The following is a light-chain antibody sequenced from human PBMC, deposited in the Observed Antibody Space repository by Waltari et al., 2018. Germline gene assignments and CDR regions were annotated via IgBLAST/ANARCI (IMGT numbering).Light chain of an antibody. CDR3: SSYSSSTTPVV. Sequence: QSALTQPASVSGSPGQSITISCTGTSSDVGGYNYVSWYQRYPGKAPKLMIYDVSNRPSGVSNRFSGSKSGNTASLTISGLQAEDEADYYCSSYSSSTTPVVFGGGTKLTVL. J-gene: IGLJ2*01. CDR2: DVS. CDR1: SSDVGGYNY. V-gene: IGLV2-14*03.